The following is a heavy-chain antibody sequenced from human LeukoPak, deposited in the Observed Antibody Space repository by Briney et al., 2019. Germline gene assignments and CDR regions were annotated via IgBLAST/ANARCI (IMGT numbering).Heavy chain of an antibody. CDR2: INSNSGGT. J-gene: IGHJ4*02. CDR1: GYTFSGYF. D-gene: IGHD5-18*01. CDR3: ARVGMRDTANLRPVDY. Sequence: GASVKVSCKASGYTFSGYFMHWVRQAPGQGLEWMGWINSNSGGTKYAQKFQGRVTMTRDTSISTAYMELSSLRSDDTAVYYCARVGMRDTANLRPVDYWGQGTLVTVSS. V-gene: IGHV1-2*02.